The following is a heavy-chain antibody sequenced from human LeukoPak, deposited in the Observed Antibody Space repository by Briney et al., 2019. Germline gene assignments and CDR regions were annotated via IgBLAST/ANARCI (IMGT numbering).Heavy chain of an antibody. D-gene: IGHD4-17*01. J-gene: IGHJ4*02. V-gene: IGHV3-43*01. CDR3: AKSNGAEEDDDDNGDYGFDS. CDR1: GFKFADAP. CDR2: ITWDATDT. Sequence: GGSLRLSCTASGFKFADAPMHWVRQCPGKGLEWIALITWDATDTYYADSVKGRFTISRDDSRNTLFLQMNSLRSEDTALYYCAKSNGAEEDDDDNGDYGFDSWGQGTLVTVSS.